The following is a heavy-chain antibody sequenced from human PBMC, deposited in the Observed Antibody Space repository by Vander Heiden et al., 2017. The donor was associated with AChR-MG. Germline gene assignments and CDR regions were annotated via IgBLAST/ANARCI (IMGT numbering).Heavy chain of an antibody. CDR3: ARLTGTEMATITGFDY. CDR1: GYTFTSYW. CDR2: IYPGDSDN. Sequence: EVQLVQSGAEVKKPGESLQISCTGSGYTFTSYWIGWVRQMPGKGREGMGIIYPGDSDNRYSPSFQGQVTISADKSISTAYLQWSSLKASDTAMYYCARLTGTEMATITGFDYWGQGTLVTVSS. D-gene: IGHD5-12*01. J-gene: IGHJ4*02. V-gene: IGHV5-51*01.